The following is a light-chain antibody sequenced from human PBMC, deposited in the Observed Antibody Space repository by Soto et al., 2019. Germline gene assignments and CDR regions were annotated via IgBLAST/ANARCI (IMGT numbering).Light chain of an antibody. V-gene: IGLV3-21*02. CDR3: YSTDSSGNHRV. CDR2: DDS. Sequence: SYELTQPPSVSVAPGQTARITCGGNNIGSKSVHWYQQKPGQAPVLVVYDDSDRPSGIPERFSGSSSGTMATLTISGAQVEDEADYYCYSTDSSGNHRVFGGGTQLTVL. CDR1: NIGSKS. J-gene: IGLJ2*01.